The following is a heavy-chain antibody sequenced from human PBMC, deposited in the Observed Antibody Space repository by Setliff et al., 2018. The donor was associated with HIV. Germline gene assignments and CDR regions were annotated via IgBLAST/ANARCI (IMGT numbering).Heavy chain of an antibody. Sequence: ASVKVSCKSPGNSFNGDFLNWVRQAPGQGLEWMGNIKLSSGGTKFAQKFLGRVTMTRDTSTNTAFMELRRLNSDDTATYFCVTSPGSFTSVDETEAGDYWGQGTLVTVSS. CDR3: VTSPGSFTSVDETEAGDY. V-gene: IGHV1-2*02. D-gene: IGHD6-25*01. CDR2: IKLSSGGT. CDR1: GNSFNGDF. J-gene: IGHJ4*02.